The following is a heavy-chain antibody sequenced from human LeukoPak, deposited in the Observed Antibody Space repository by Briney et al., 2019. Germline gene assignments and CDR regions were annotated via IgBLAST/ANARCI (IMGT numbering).Heavy chain of an antibody. CDR3: ARPKDCSGGSCYYYGMDV. CDR2: ISSSGSTI. J-gene: IGHJ6*02. V-gene: IGHV3-11*04. D-gene: IGHD2-15*01. Sequence: GGSLRLSCAASGFTFSDYYMSWIRQAPGKGLEWVSYISSSGSTIYYADSVKGRFTISRDNAKNSLYLQMNSLRAEDTAVYYCARPKDCSGGSCYYYGMDVWGQGTTVTVSS. CDR1: GFTFSDYY.